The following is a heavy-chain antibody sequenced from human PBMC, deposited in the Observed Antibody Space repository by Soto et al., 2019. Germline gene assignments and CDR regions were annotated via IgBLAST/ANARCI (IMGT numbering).Heavy chain of an antibody. CDR1: GYTFTGYY. CDR2: INPNSGGT. J-gene: IGHJ4*02. Sequence: ASVKVSCKASGYTFTGYYMHWVRQAPGQGLEWMGWINPNSGGTNYAQKFQGRVTMTRDTSISTAYMELSRLRSDDTAVYYCARGGPKLGYCSSTSCYWEEYYFDYWGQGTLVTVSS. D-gene: IGHD2-2*01. CDR3: ARGGPKLGYCSSTSCYWEEYYFDY. V-gene: IGHV1-2*02.